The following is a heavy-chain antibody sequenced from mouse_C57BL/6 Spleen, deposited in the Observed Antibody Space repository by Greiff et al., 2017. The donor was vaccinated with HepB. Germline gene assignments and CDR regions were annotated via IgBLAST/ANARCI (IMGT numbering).Heavy chain of an antibody. V-gene: IGHV1-61*01. CDR3: ARGGAYYSINYAMDY. J-gene: IGHJ4*01. D-gene: IGHD2-5*01. CDR2: IYPSDSET. Sequence: QVQLQQPGAELVRPGSSVKLSCKASGYTFTSYWMDWVKQRPGQGLEWIGNIYPSDSETHYNQKFKDKATLTVDKSSSTAYMQLSSLTSEDSAVYYCARGGAYYSINYAMDYWGQGTSVTVSS. CDR1: GYTFTSYW.